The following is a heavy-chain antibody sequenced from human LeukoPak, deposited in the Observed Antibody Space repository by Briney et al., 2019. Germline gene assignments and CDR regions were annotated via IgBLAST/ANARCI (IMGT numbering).Heavy chain of an antibody. Sequence: SVKVSCKASGGTFSSYAISWVRQAPGQGLEWIGGIIPIFGTANYAQKFQGRVTITADESTSTAYMELSSLRSEDTAVYYCARDIGDCSGGSCYSWGLSSWFDPWGQGTLVTVSS. J-gene: IGHJ5*02. V-gene: IGHV1-69*01. D-gene: IGHD2-15*01. CDR3: ARDIGDCSGGSCYSWGLSSWFDP. CDR1: GGTFSSYA. CDR2: IIPIFGTA.